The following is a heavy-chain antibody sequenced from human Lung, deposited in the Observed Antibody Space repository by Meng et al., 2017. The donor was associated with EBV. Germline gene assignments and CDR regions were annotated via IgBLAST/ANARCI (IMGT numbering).Heavy chain of an antibody. Sequence: QLQQWGAGLWKASEALSPTWAVYGGSFSGYYWSWIRQLPGKGLEWIGEINHSGRTTYNPSFKSRVTISVDTSKNQFSLKLSSVTAAGTAVYYCARGRIIGDSSGYSDYWGQGTLVTVSS. CDR3: ARGRIIGDSSGYSDY. V-gene: IGHV4-34*01. CDR1: GGSFSGYY. D-gene: IGHD3-22*01. J-gene: IGHJ4*02. CDR2: INHSGRT.